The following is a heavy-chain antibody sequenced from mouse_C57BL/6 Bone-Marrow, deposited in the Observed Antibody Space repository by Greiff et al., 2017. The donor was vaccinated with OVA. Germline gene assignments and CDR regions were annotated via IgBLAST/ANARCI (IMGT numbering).Heavy chain of an antibody. CDR3: TTGLRGYYYAMDY. CDR1: GFNIKDDY. CDR2: IDPENGDT. Sequence: EVHLVESGAELVRPGASVKLSCTASGFNIKDDYMHWVKQRPEQGLEWIGWIDPENGDTEYASKFQGKATITADTSSNTAYMQLSSLTSEDTAVYYSTTGLRGYYYAMDYWGQGTSVTVSS. D-gene: IGHD2-4*01. J-gene: IGHJ4*01. V-gene: IGHV14-4*01.